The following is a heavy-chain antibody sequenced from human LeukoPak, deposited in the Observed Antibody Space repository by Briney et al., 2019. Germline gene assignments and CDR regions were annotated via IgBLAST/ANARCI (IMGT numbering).Heavy chain of an antibody. Sequence: GGSLRLSCAASGFTFSSYSMNWVRQAPGKGLEWVSYISSSSSTIYYADSVKGRFTISRDNAKNSLYLQMNSLRAEDTAVYYCAREREPNYYPRRDGYNFGCWGQGTLVTVSS. CDR1: GFTFSSYS. CDR2: ISSSSSTI. D-gene: IGHD5-24*01. V-gene: IGHV3-48*01. CDR3: AREREPNYYPRRDGYNFGC. J-gene: IGHJ4*02.